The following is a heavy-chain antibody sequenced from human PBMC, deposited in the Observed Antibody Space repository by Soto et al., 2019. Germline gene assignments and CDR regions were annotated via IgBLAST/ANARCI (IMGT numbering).Heavy chain of an antibody. D-gene: IGHD2-21*01. V-gene: IGHV1-8*01. CDR1: GYTFGSYD. CDR2: MSPNSGNI. J-gene: IGHJ4*02. Sequence: QVQLVQSGAEVKKPGASVKVSCKASGYTFGSYDINWVRQAAGQRLEWMGWMSPNSGNIGYAQKFQGRVTMTRDTSITTAYMELSRLTSEDTAIYYCARGISQGYDYWGQGVLDTVSS. CDR3: ARGISQGYDY.